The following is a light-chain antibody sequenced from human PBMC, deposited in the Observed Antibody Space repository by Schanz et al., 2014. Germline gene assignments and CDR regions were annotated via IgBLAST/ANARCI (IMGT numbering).Light chain of an antibody. CDR2: DAS. V-gene: IGKV3-11*01. CDR1: QSVSSN. Sequence: EIVMTQSPATLSVSPGERATLSCRASQSVSSNLAWYQQKPGQAPRLLIYDASTRATGIPARFSGSGSGTDFTLTISSLEPEVFAVYYYQKRNNWPLTFGQGTQLEIK. CDR3: QKRNNWPLT. J-gene: IGKJ5*01.